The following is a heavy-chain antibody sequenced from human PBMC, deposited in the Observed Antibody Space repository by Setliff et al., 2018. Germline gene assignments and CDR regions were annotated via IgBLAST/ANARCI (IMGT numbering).Heavy chain of an antibody. Sequence: PGGSLRLSCAASGFTFSSYSMNWVRQAPGKGLEWGSSISSSSSYIYYADSVKGRFTSSRDNAKNSLYLQMNSLRAEDTAVYYCAREEVWRSSWEKNYYYYGMDVWGQGTTVTVAS. CDR3: AREEVWRSSWEKNYYYYGMDV. CDR2: ISSSSSYI. CDR1: GFTFSSYS. D-gene: IGHD6-13*01. V-gene: IGHV3-21*01. J-gene: IGHJ6*02.